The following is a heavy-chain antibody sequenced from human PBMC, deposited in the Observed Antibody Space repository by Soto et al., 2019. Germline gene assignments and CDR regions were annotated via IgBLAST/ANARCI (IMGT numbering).Heavy chain of an antibody. CDR2: ILHDGNNK. CDR1: GFTFNNDI. V-gene: IGHV3-30-3*01. D-gene: IGHD3-10*01. Sequence: QVQLVESGGGVVQPGRSLRLSCAASGFTFNNDIMHWVRQAPGKGLEWVAMILHDGNNKYYADSVKGRFTISRDNSKSTLYLQMNSLRTEDTAIYYCARDDEDGSYCDLGYWGQGTLVTVSS. CDR3: ARDDEDGSYCDLGY. J-gene: IGHJ4*02.